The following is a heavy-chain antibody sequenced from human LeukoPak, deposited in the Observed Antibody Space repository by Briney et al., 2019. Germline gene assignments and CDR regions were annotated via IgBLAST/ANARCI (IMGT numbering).Heavy chain of an antibody. Sequence: GGSLRLSCAASGFTFSSYWMSWVRQAPGKGLEWVANIKQDGSEKYYVDSVKGRFTISRDNAKNSLYLQMNSLRAEDTAVYYCASAGPTRIFDYWGQGTLVTVSS. CDR3: ASAGPTRIFDY. J-gene: IGHJ4*02. V-gene: IGHV3-7*01. CDR1: GFTFSSYW. CDR2: IKQDGSEK. D-gene: IGHD6-13*01.